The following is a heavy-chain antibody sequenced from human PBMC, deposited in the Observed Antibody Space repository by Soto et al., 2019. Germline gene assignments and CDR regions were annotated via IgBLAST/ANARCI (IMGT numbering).Heavy chain of an antibody. CDR1: GFSFSTFG. Sequence: QVHLVESGGGEVQPGRSLRLSCAVSGFSFSTFGMHWVRQAPGKGLEWVATISNEGSDTYYADSVKGRLTISRDNSVNTLYLQMNSLRAEDTAVYYCAKDIYTRGWGFNAWGQGTLVSVSS. D-gene: IGHD6-19*01. CDR3: AKDIYTRGWGFNA. J-gene: IGHJ5*02. V-gene: IGHV3-30*18. CDR2: ISNEGSDT.